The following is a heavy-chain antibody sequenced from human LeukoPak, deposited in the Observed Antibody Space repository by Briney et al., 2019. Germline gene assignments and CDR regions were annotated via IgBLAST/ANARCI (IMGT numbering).Heavy chain of an antibody. CDR3: ARDGRYCSSTSCWYYYYYYMDV. V-gene: IGHV3-21*01. CDR1: GFTFSSYS. J-gene: IGHJ6*03. D-gene: IGHD2-2*01. Sequence: PGASLRLSCAASGFTFSSYSMNWVRQAPGKGLEWVSSISSSSSYIYYAESVKGRFTISRDTVQNSLYLQINSMRAEDTAVYYCARDGRYCSSTSCWYYYYYYMDVWGKGTRVTVSS. CDR2: ISSSSSYI.